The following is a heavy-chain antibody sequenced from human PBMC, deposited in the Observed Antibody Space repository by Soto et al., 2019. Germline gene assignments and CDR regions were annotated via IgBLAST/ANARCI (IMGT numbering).Heavy chain of an antibody. CDR1: GGTFSSYT. D-gene: IGHD6-6*01. CDR2: IIPIMNIT. J-gene: IGHJ4*02. Sequence: QVQQVRSGAEVKKPGSSVKVPCKASGGTFSSYTISWVRQAPGQGLEWMARIIPIMNITNCAQKFQDRVTLTADKSTNTAYMELSSLTSEDTAVYYCSSQSMRPRPLPGYSFDYWGQGVLVTVSS. V-gene: IGHV1-69*02. CDR3: SSQSMRPRPLPGYSFDY.